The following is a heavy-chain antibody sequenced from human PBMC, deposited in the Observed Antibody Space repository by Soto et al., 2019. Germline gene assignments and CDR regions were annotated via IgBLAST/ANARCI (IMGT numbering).Heavy chain of an antibody. V-gene: IGHV1-18*01. D-gene: IGHD3-3*02. CDR3: ARGDYHFWSGYSIRHPADY. CDR2: ISAYNGNT. CDR1: GYTFTSYG. J-gene: IGHJ4*02. Sequence: VASVKVSCKASGYTFTSYGISWVRQAPGQGLEWMGWISAYNGNTNYAQKLQGRVTMTTDTSTSTAYMELRSLRSDDTAVYYCARGDYHFWSGYSIRHPADYWGQGTLVTVSS.